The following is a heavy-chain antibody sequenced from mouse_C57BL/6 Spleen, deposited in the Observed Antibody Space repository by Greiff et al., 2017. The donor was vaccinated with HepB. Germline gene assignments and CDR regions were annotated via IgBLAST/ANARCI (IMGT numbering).Heavy chain of an antibody. V-gene: IGHV3-6*01. D-gene: IGHD2-4*01. Sequence: ESGPGLVKPSQSLSLTCSVTGYSITSGYYWNWIRQSPGNKLEWMGYITYDGSNNYNPSLKNRITITRDTSKNQFFLKLNTVTTEDTATYDCARGDYDGFAYWGQGTLVTVSA. CDR2: ITYDGSN. J-gene: IGHJ3*01. CDR3: ARGDYDGFAY. CDR1: GYSITSGYY.